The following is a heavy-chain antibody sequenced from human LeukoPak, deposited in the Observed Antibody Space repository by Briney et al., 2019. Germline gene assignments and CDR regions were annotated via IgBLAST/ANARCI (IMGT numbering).Heavy chain of an antibody. CDR1: GYTFTGYY. CDR2: INPNSGGT. V-gene: IGHV1-2*02. D-gene: IGHD3-10*01. Sequence: GASAKVSCKASGYTFTGYYMHWVRQAPGQGLEWMGWINPNSGGTNYAQKFQGRVTMTRDTSISTAYMELSRLRSDDTAVYYCATKYYGSGSYYSEGYFQHWGQGTLVTVSS. J-gene: IGHJ1*01. CDR3: ATKYYGSGSYYSEGYFQH.